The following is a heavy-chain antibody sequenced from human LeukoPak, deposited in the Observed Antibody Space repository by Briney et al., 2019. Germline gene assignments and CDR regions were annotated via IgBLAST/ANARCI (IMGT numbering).Heavy chain of an antibody. CDR1: GFTVSNNY. CDR2: ISGSGGST. CDR3: AKITWTNNIDY. D-gene: IGHD3-16*01. V-gene: IGHV3-23*01. Sequence: GGSLRLSCAASGFTVSNNYMSWVRQAPGKGLEWVSAISGSGGSTYYADSVKGRFTISRDNSKNTLYLQMNSLRAEDTAVYYCAKITWTNNIDYWGQGTLVTVSS. J-gene: IGHJ4*02.